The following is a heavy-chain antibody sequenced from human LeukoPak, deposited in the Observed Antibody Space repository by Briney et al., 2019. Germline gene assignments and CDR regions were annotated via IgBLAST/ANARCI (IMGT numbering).Heavy chain of an antibody. CDR3: ARDGSGWYFGIFQH. D-gene: IGHD6-19*01. Sequence: SETLSLTCAVYGGSFSGYYWSWIRQPPGKGLEWIGEINHSGSTNYNPSLKSRVTISVDTSKNQFSLKLSSVTAADTAVYYCARDGSGWYFGIFQHWGQGTLVTVSS. V-gene: IGHV4-34*01. J-gene: IGHJ1*01. CDR2: INHSGST. CDR1: GGSFSGYY.